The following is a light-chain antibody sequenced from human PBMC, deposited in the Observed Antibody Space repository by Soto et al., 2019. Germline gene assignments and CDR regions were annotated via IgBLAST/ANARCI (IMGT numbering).Light chain of an antibody. V-gene: IGLV2-14*03. CDR1: SSDIGHYDY. CDR2: HVT. J-gene: IGLJ1*01. Sequence: QAVVTQPASVSGSPGQSITISCTGTSSDIGHYDYVSWYQQHPGKAPKLMIYHVTYRPSGVSNRYSGSKSGNSASLTISGFQADDEADYYCCSLTTSHTYVFGSGTKLTVL. CDR3: CSLTTSHTYV.